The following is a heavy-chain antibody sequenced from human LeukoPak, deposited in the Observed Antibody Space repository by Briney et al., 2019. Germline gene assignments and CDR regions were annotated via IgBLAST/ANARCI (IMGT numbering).Heavy chain of an antibody. CDR2: ISYDGSDR. CDR1: GFTFSSYG. V-gene: IGHV3-30*18. J-gene: IGHJ1*01. CDR3: AKGVSRGVDPTGLEH. D-gene: IGHD1-1*01. Sequence: GGSLRLSCVASGFTFSSYGMHWVRQAPGKGPEWVAVISYDGSDRYYANFVKGRFTISRDNSKNTLFLQTNSMRPEDTAVYYCAKGVSRGVDPTGLEHWGQGTLVTVSS.